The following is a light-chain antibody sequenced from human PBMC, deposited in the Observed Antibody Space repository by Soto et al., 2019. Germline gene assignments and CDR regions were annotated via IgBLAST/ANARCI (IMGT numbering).Light chain of an antibody. CDR1: SSDVGGYNY. CDR3: SSYTSSSTRVV. Sequence: QSALTQPASVSGSPGQSITISCTGTSSDVGGYNYASWYQQHPGKAPKLMIYDVSNRPSGVSNRFSGSKSGNTASLTISGLQAEDEADYYCSSYTSSSTRVVFGGGTKLTVL. V-gene: IGLV2-14*01. J-gene: IGLJ2*01. CDR2: DVS.